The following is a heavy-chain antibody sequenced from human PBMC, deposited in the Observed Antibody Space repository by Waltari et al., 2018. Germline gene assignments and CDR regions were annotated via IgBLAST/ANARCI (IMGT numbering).Heavy chain of an antibody. J-gene: IGHJ3*01. CDR1: GVSITSNRHY. CDR3: ATYIGASLGTAAFDV. Sequence: QLQLQESGPGLVKPSATLSLTCSVSGVSITSNRHYWGWIRQPPGQGLEWIGTLSYTGATYSSPSLKSRVTISRDTSKNQVSLQLGSVTAADTAVYYCATYIGASLGTAAFDVWGQGTMVTVSS. V-gene: IGHV4-39*01. D-gene: IGHD5-12*01. CDR2: LSYTGAT.